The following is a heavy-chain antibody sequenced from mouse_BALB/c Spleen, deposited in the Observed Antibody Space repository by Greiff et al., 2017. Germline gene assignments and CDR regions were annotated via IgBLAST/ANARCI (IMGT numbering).Heavy chain of an antibody. D-gene: IGHD2-10*02. CDR1: GYTFTSYW. V-gene: IGHV1S22*01. CDR2: IYPGSGST. Sequence: LQQPGSELVRPGASVKLSCKASGYTFTSYWMHWVKQRHGQGLEWIGNIYPGSGSTNYDEKFKSKGTLTVDTSSSTAYMHLSSLTSEDSAVYYCTRSGYGNYYFDYWGQGTTLTVSS. J-gene: IGHJ2*01. CDR3: TRSGYGNYYFDY.